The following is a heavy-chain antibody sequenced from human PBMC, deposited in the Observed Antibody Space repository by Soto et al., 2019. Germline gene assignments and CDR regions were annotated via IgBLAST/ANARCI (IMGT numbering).Heavy chain of an antibody. V-gene: IGHV1-3*01. Sequence: ASVKVSCKASGYTFTSYAMHWVRQAPGQRLEWMGWINAGNGNTKYSQKFQGRVTITRDTSASTAYMELSSLRSEDTAVYYCARGITMVRGVVKKTYYYYGMDVWGQGTTVTVSS. CDR2: INAGNGNT. D-gene: IGHD3-10*01. J-gene: IGHJ6*02. CDR3: ARGITMVRGVVKKTYYYYGMDV. CDR1: GYTFTSYA.